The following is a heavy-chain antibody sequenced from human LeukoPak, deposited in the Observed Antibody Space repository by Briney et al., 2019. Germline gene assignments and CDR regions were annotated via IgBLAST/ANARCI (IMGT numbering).Heavy chain of an antibody. D-gene: IGHD3-10*01. CDR3: ARTRYYYNSRSYGAPYYFDY. Sequence: PSETLSLTCAVSGDSISSGGYSWSWIRQPPGKGLEWFGYVYSSGSAYYNPSLKSRVTISVDTSKNQFSLKLSSVTAADTAVYYCARTRYYYNSRSYGAPYYFDYWGQGTLVTVSS. V-gene: IGHV4-30-4*07. CDR2: VYSSGSA. J-gene: IGHJ4*02. CDR1: GDSISSGGYS.